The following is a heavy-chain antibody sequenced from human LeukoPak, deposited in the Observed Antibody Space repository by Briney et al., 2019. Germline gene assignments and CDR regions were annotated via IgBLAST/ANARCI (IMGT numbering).Heavy chain of an antibody. CDR2: IYYSGST. J-gene: IGHJ4*02. CDR3: ARVRFDGDYVHY. CDR1: GGSISSYY. V-gene: IGHV4-59*01. Sequence: SETLSLTCTVSGGSISSYYWSWIRQPPGKGLEWIGYIYYSGSTNYNPSLKSRVTISVDTSKNQFSLKLSSVTAADTAVYYCARVRFDGDYVHYWGQGTLVTVSS. D-gene: IGHD4-17*01.